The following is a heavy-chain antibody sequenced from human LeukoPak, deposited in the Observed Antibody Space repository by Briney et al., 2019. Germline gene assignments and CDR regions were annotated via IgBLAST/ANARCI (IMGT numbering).Heavy chain of an antibody. V-gene: IGHV1-18*04. CDR3: ARGRGSGSHFDY. CDR2: INPDSGDT. D-gene: IGHD3-10*01. J-gene: IGHJ4*02. CDR1: GYTFTGYY. Sequence: ASVRVSCKASGYTFTGYYIHWVRQAPGQGLEWIGWINPDSGDTNYAQKLQGRVTMTTDTSTSTAYMELRSLRSDDTAVYYCARGRGSGSHFDYWGQGTLVTVSS.